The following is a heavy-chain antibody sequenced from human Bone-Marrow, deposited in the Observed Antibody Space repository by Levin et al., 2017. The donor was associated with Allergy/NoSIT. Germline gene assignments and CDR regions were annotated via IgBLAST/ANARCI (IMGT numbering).Heavy chain of an antibody. Sequence: GGSLRLSCAASGFTFSSYAMSWVRQAPGKGLEWVSAISGSGGSTYYADSVKGRFTISRDNSKNTLYLQMNSLRAEDTAVYYCGAGAVTSPYYYYGMDVWGQGTTVTVSS. D-gene: IGHD4-17*01. CDR1: GFTFSSYA. J-gene: IGHJ6*02. CDR2: ISGSGGST. V-gene: IGHV3-23*01. CDR3: GAGAVTSPYYYYGMDV.